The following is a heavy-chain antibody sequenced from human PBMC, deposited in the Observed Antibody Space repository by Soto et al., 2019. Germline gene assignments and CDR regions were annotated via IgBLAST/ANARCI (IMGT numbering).Heavy chain of an antibody. V-gene: IGHV3-66*01. CDR2: IYSGGST. CDR1: GFTVSSNY. Sequence: EVPLVESGGGLVQPGGSLRLSCAASGFTVSSNYMSWVRQAPGKGLEWVSVIYSGGSTYYADSVKGRFTISRDNSKNTLYLQMNSLRAEDTAVYYCARGPDSSSWSPNWFDPWGQGTLVTVSS. J-gene: IGHJ5*02. D-gene: IGHD6-13*01. CDR3: ARGPDSSSWSPNWFDP.